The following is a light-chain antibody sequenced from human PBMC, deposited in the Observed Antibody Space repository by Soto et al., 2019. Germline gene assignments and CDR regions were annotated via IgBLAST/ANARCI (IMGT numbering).Light chain of an antibody. CDR2: GAF. CDR1: QSVSSGY. Sequence: ETVMTQSPGTLSLSPGERATLSCRASQSVSSGYLAWYQQKPGQAPRLLIFGAFNRATGIPDRFTGSGSGTDFTLTISRLEPEDFAVYYCQQYGISQNTFGQATKLEIK. J-gene: IGKJ2*01. CDR3: QQYGISQNT. V-gene: IGKV3-20*01.